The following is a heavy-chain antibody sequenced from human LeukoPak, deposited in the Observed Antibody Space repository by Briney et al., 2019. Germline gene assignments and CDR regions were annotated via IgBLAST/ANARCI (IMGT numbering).Heavy chain of an antibody. CDR3: ARSKMLLREGFGY. CDR2: IKYNGYT. V-gene: IGHV4-59*01. D-gene: IGHD3-16*01. Sequence: SETLSLTCTVSGGSINNDYWSWIRQPPGKGLEWLGYIKYNGYTNYNPSLKSRVTMSIDASKKQFSLKLSSVTAADTAVYYCARSKMLLREGFGYWGQGTLVTVSS. CDR1: GGSINNDY. J-gene: IGHJ4*02.